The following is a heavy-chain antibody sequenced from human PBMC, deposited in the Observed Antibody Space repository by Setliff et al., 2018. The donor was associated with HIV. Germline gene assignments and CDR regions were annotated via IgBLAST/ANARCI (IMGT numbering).Heavy chain of an antibody. D-gene: IGHD2-15*01. Sequence: GGSLRLSCAAPGFTFSSYAMSWVRQAPGKGLEWVSANSGSGDSTYHADSVKGRFTISRDNSKNTLYLQMNSLRAEDTAVYYCAKGYCSGGSCYYYYGMDVWGQGTTVTVSS. CDR1: GFTFSSYA. V-gene: IGHV3-23*01. CDR2: NSGSGDST. J-gene: IGHJ6*02. CDR3: AKGYCSGGSCYYYYGMDV.